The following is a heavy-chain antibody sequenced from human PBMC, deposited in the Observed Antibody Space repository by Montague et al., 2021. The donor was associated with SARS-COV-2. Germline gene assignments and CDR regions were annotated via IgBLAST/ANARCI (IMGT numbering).Heavy chain of an antibody. D-gene: IGHD3-22*01. CDR2: INHRGST. J-gene: IGHJ4*02. CDR3: ARGRQHINMVVVVVTGGEYYFDF. CDR1: DGSFSDYS. Sequence: SETLSLTCAVYDGSFSDYSWTWIRQPPGKGLEWIGEINHRGSTNCNPSLKSRVTISVDTSKNQFSLKMTSVTAVDTAVYYCARGRQHINMVVVVVTGGEYYFDFWGQGTLVAVSS. V-gene: IGHV4-34*01.